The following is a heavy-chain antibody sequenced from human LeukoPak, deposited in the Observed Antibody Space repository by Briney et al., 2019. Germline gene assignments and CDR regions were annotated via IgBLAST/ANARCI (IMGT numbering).Heavy chain of an antibody. CDR1: SGFISSYY. D-gene: IGHD1-26*01. CDR2: IYYTGST. CDR3: ARDGGSYRDFEY. V-gene: IGHV4-59*01. J-gene: IGHJ4*02. Sequence: PSETLSLTCSVSSGFISSYYWTWIRQSPGKGLEWIGYIYYTGSTSYNPSLQSRVTISVDTSKNQFSLRLNSVTAADTAVYYCARDGGSYRDFEYWGQGTLVTASS.